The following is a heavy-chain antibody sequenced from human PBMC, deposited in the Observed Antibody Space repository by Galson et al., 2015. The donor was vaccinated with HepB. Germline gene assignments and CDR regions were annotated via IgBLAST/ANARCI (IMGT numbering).Heavy chain of an antibody. J-gene: IGHJ6*02. V-gene: IGHV1-46*01. D-gene: IGHD4-23*01. CDR2: INPSGGST. CDR1: GYTFTSYY. CDR3: AREGGTTVADQGGMDV. Sequence: SVKVSCKASGYTFTSYYMHWVRQAPGQGLEWMGIINPSGGSTSYAQKFQGRVTMTRDTSTSTVYMELSSLRSEDTAVYYCAREGGTTVADQGGMDVWGQGTTVTVSS.